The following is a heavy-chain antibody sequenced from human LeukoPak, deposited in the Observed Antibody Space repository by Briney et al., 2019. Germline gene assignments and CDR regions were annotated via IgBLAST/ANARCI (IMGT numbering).Heavy chain of an antibody. J-gene: IGHJ6*03. D-gene: IGHD3-3*01. V-gene: IGHV3-21*01. CDR1: GFTVSSNE. CDR2: ISSSSSYI. Sequence: GGSLRLSCAASGFTVSSNEMSWVRQAPGKGLEWVSSISSSSSYIYYADSVKGRFTISRDNAKNSLYLQMNSLRAEDTAVYYCARAPSKYDFWSGYHYYYMDVWGKGTTVTVSS. CDR3: ARAPSKYDFWSGYHYYYMDV.